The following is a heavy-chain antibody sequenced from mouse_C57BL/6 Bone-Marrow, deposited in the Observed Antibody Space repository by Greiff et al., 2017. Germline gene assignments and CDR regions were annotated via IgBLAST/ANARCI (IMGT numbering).Heavy chain of an antibody. V-gene: IGHV1-26*01. Sequence: EVQLQQSGPELVKPGASVKISCKASGYTFPDYYMNWVKQSHGKSLEWIGDINPNNGGTSYNQKFKGKATLTVDKSSSTAYMELRSLTSEDAAVYNWARRGYYAMDYWGQGTSVTVSS. CDR3: ARRGYYAMDY. J-gene: IGHJ4*01. CDR1: GYTFPDYY. CDR2: INPNNGGT.